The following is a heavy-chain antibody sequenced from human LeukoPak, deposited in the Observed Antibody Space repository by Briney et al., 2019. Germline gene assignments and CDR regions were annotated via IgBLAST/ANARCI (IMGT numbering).Heavy chain of an antibody. J-gene: IGHJ6*03. Sequence: SETLSLTCTVPGGSISSSTYYWSWIRQPPGKGLEWIGEINHSGSTNYNPSLKSRVTISVDTSKNQFSLKLSSVTAADTAVYYCARVSYYGSGSYYKPPYYYYYMDVWGKGTTVTISS. V-gene: IGHV4-39*07. CDR2: INHSGST. CDR1: GGSISSSTYY. CDR3: ARVSYYGSGSYYKPPYYYYYMDV. D-gene: IGHD3-10*01.